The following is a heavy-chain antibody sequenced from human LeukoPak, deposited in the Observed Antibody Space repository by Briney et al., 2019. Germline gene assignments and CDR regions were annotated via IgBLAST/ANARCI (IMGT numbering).Heavy chain of an antibody. CDR1: GGSISSYY. Sequence: SETLSLTCTVSGGSISSYYWSWIRQPPGKGLEWIGYIYYSGSTNYNPSLKSRVTISVDTSKNQFSLKLSSVTAADTAVYYCARAGSFDYVWGSYRTDAFDIWGQGTMVTVSS. CDR3: ARAGSFDYVWGSYRTDAFDI. J-gene: IGHJ3*02. V-gene: IGHV4-59*01. CDR2: IYYSGST. D-gene: IGHD3-16*02.